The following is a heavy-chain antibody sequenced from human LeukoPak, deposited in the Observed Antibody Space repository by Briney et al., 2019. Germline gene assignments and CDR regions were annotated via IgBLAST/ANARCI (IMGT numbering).Heavy chain of an antibody. CDR3: ARDASPFDY. CDR2: INPNSGGT. V-gene: IGHV1-2*02. Sequence: ASVKVSRKASGYTFIGYYIHWVRQAPGQGREWMGWINPNSGGTNYAQRFQGRVTMTRDTSISTAYMELSGLRSDDTAVYYCARDASPFDYWGQGTLVTVSS. CDR1: GYTFIGYY. J-gene: IGHJ4*02.